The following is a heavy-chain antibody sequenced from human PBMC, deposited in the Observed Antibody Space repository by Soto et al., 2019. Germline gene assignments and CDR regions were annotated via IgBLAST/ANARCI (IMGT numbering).Heavy chain of an antibody. Sequence: PGGSLRLSCVASGFNLSHPWMTWVRQAAGKGLEWVGRIKSKTDGRTADYAATVKGRATISRDDSKSTVYLQMNSLKTEDTAVYYCTTGIYYDILTGYHNVASWGQGTLVTVSS. J-gene: IGHJ5*01. CDR2: IKSKTDGRTA. CDR3: TTGIYYDILTGYHNVAS. V-gene: IGHV3-15*01. D-gene: IGHD3-9*01. CDR1: GFNLSHPW.